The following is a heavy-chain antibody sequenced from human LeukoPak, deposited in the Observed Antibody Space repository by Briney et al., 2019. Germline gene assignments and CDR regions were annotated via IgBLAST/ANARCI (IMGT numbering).Heavy chain of an antibody. CDR1: GYTFTGYY. CDR2: INPNSGGT. J-gene: IGHJ4*02. CDR3: ARDQQWLAPGNYYFDY. Sequence: GASVKVSCKASGYTFTGYYMHWVRQAPGQGLEWMEWINPNSGGTNYAQKFQGRVTMTRDTSISTAYMELSRLRSDDTAVYYCARDQQWLAPGNYYFDYWGQGTLVTVSS. D-gene: IGHD6-19*01. V-gene: IGHV1-2*02.